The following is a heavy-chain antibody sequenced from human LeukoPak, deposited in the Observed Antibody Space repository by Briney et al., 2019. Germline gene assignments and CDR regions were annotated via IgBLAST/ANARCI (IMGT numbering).Heavy chain of an antibody. D-gene: IGHD3-22*01. CDR2: ISSSRSYI. CDR1: GFTFSSYS. J-gene: IGHJ4*02. CDR3: ARPLYDSSGYPFDY. V-gene: IGHV3-21*01. Sequence: GGSLRLSCAASGFTFSSYSMNWVRQAPGKGLEWVSSISSSRSYIYYADSVKGRFTISRDNAKNSLFLQMNSQRAEDTAVYYRARPLYDSSGYPFDYWGQGTLVTVSS.